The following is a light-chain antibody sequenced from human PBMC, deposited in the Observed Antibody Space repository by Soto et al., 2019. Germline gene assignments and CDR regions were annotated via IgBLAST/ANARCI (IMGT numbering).Light chain of an antibody. CDR3: QQINSYPIT. CDR1: QGINSY. V-gene: IGKV1-9*01. J-gene: IGKJ5*01. Sequence: DIQLTQSPSFLSASVGDRVTITCRASQGINSYLAWYQQKPGKVPKLLIYAASTLQSGVPSRFSGSGSGTDFTLTISSLQPEDFATYYCQQINSYPITFGKGTRLEI. CDR2: AAS.